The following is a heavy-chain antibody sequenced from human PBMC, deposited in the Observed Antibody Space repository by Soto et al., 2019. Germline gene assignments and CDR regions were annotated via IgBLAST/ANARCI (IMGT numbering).Heavy chain of an antibody. CDR3: ASSTLVRCIIGGRLDY. D-gene: IGHD3-10*01. J-gene: IGHJ4*02. CDR1: GFTVSSNY. CDR2: IYSRGST. V-gene: IGHV3-66*01. Sequence: EVQLVESGGGLVQPGGSLRLSCVASGFTVSSNYMNWVRQAPGKGLEWVSVIYSRGSTYYADSVKARFTISRDNSKNTLHLQMNSLRAEDTAVYYCASSTLVRCIIGGRLDYWGQGTRVTVSS.